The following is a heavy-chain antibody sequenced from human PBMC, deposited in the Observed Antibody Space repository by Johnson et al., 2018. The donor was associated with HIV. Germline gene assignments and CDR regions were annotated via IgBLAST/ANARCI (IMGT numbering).Heavy chain of an antibody. CDR3: ARGKGAAVGLDAFDI. J-gene: IGHJ3*02. CDR2: INWNGGSK. V-gene: IGHV3-20*04. Sequence: EVQLVESGGGVVRRGGSLRLSCAASGFTFDDYGMSWVRQAPGKGLEWVAGINWNGGSKGYVDSMKGRITSSRDNARNSLYLQMNSLRAEDTALYYCARGKGAAVGLDAFDIWGQGTMVTVSS. CDR1: GFTFDDYG. D-gene: IGHD6-13*01.